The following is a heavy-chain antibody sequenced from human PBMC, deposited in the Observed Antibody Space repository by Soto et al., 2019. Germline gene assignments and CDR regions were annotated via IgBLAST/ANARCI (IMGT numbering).Heavy chain of an antibody. CDR3: AKDQGFFTTGTTCLGY. Sequence: PGGSLRLSCAASGFTFTNYAMSWVRQAPGKGLEWVSVISVSGGSAYYADSVKGRFTISRDNSKNTLYLQMNSLRAEDTAVYYCAKDQGFFTTGTTCLGYWGQGTLVTVSS. CDR1: GFTFTNYA. CDR2: ISVSGGSA. V-gene: IGHV3-23*01. J-gene: IGHJ4*02. D-gene: IGHD1-1*01.